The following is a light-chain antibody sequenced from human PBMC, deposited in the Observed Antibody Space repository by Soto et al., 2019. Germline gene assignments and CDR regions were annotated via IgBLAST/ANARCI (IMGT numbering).Light chain of an antibody. J-gene: IGLJ2*01. V-gene: IGLV1-44*01. CDR2: TNN. CDR3: ASWDDSLNAGT. CDR1: TSKIGGNT. Sequence: QSVLTQPPSASGTPGQRVTISCSGTTSKIGGNTVNWYQHLPGTAPKRLIYTNNHRPSGVPDRFSGSKSGTSASLAISGLQSEDEAAYYCASWDDSLNAGTFGGGTKLTVL.